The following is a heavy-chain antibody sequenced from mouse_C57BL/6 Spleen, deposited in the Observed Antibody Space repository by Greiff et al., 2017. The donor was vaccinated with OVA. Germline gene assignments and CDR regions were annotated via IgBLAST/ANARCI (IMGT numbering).Heavy chain of an antibody. CDR3: ARSYDYDPFAY. CDR1: GYTFTDYY. Sequence: QVQLQQSGAELVRPGASVKLSCKASGYTFTDYYINWVKQRPGQGLEWIARIYPGSGNTYYNEKFKGKATLTAEKSSSTAYMQLSSLTSEDSAVYFCARSYDYDPFAYWGQGTTLTVSS. CDR2: IYPGSGNT. D-gene: IGHD2-4*01. V-gene: IGHV1-76*01. J-gene: IGHJ2*01.